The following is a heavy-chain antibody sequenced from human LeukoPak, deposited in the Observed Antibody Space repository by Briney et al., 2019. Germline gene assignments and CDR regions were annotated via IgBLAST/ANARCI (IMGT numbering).Heavy chain of an antibody. J-gene: IGHJ4*02. D-gene: IGHD6-13*01. CDR3: ARYEGGIAAAFDY. CDR2: ISSSSSYI. V-gene: IGHV3-21*01. Sequence: GGSLRLSCAASGFTFSRYSMNWVRQAPGKGLEWVSSISSSSSYIYYADSVKGRFTISRDNAKNSLYLQMNSLRAEDTAVYYCARYEGGIAAAFDYWGQGTLVTVSS. CDR1: GFTFSRYS.